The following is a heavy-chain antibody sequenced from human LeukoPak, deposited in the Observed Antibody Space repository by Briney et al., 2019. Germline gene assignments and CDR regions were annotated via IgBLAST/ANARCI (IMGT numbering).Heavy chain of an antibody. CDR1: GYTFTGYY. Sequence: GASVKVSCKASGYTFTGYYMHWVRQAPGQGLEWMGWINPNSGGTNYAQKFQGRVTMTRDTSISTAYMELSRLRSDDTAVYYCARPGSPYNRNESLDYWGQGTLVTVSS. J-gene: IGHJ4*02. CDR3: ARPGSPYNRNESLDY. CDR2: INPNSGGT. D-gene: IGHD1-14*01. V-gene: IGHV1-2*02.